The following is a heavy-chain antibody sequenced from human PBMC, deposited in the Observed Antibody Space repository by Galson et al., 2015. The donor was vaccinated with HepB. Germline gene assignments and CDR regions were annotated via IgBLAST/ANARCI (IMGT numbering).Heavy chain of an antibody. CDR3: AREGHLGVLSTFDY. CDR1: GYNFINFG. J-gene: IGHJ4*02. Sequence: SVKVSCKASGYNFINFGINWLRQAPGQGLEWMGWIGTYNGNTNYAQKLQDRVTMTTDTSASTAYLEVRSLRSDDTAVYFCAREGHLGVLSTFDYWGQGTLVTVSS. D-gene: IGHD3-16*02. CDR2: IGTYNGNT. V-gene: IGHV1-18*01.